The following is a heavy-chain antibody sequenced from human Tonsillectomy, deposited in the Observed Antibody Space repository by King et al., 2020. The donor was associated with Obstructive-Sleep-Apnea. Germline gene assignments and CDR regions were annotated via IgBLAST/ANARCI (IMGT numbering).Heavy chain of an antibody. D-gene: IGHD4-17*01. CDR3: ARELYGDYGVDY. Sequence: VQLVESGGGLVQPGGSLRLSCAASGFTVSRYWMHWVRQAPGKGRVWVAGSKSDGSSTSYADSVKGRLTISRDNAKNTLYLQMNSLRAVDTAVYYCARELYGDYGVDYSGQGTLVTVSS. J-gene: IGHJ4*02. V-gene: IGHV3-74*01. CDR1: GFTVSRYW. CDR2: SKSDGSST.